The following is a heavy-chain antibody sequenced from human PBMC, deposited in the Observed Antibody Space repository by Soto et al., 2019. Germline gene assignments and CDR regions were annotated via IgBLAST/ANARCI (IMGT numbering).Heavy chain of an antibody. CDR2: IYSGGST. CDR1: GFTVSSNY. D-gene: IGHD3-10*01. CDR3: ARDSRVLWFGEFLHYGMDV. J-gene: IGHJ6*02. Sequence: EVQLVESGGGLVQPGGSLRLSCAASGFTVSSNYMSWVRQAPGKGLEWVSVIYSGGSTYYADSVKGRFTISRDNSKNTLYLQMNSLRAEDTAVYYCARDSRVLWFGEFLHYGMDVWGQGTTVTVSS. V-gene: IGHV3-66*01.